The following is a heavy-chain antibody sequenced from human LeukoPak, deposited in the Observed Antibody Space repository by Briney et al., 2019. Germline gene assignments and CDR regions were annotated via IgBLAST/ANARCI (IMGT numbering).Heavy chain of an antibody. Sequence: SETLSLTCTVSGGSISSGSYYWSWIRQPAGKGLEWIGRIYTSGSTNYNPSLKSRVTISVDTSKNQFSLKLSSVTAADTAVYYCARGPYYYDTSGYYNGAFDIWGQGTMVTVSS. CDR3: ARGPYYYDTSGYYNGAFDI. CDR2: IYTSGST. V-gene: IGHV4-61*02. J-gene: IGHJ3*02. D-gene: IGHD3-22*01. CDR1: GGSISSGSYY.